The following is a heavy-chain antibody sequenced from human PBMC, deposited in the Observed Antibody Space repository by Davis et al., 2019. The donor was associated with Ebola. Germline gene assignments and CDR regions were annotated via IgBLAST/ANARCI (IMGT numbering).Heavy chain of an antibody. CDR1: GYTFTNYG. CDR2: NKPQNGNT. V-gene: IGHV1-18*04. CDR3: ARAQFPMTSDH. D-gene: IGHD5-24*01. J-gene: IGHJ4*02. Sequence: ASVKVSCKASGYTFTNYGITWVRQAAGQGLEWMGWNKPQNGNTKYEQNVQGRVIMTSDTATTTAYMEVGSLGSDDTAVYYCARAQFPMTSDHWGQGTLVTVSS.